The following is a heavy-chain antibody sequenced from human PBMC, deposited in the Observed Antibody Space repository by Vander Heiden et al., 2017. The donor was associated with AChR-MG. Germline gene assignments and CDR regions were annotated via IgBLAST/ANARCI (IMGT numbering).Heavy chain of an antibody. J-gene: IGHJ4*02. CDR2: INPGAGTT. V-gene: IGHV1-46*01. CDR1: GYTFTIYE. D-gene: IGHD3-10*01. Sequence: QVQVVQSGAEVKKPGASVKVSCQASGYTFTIYEIHWVRQAPGQGLEWMGIINPGAGTTSYAPKFQGRVTMTRDTSTSTVYMELSSLRSEDTAVYYCARVYAGSYIDYWGQGTLVTVSS. CDR3: ARVYAGSYIDY.